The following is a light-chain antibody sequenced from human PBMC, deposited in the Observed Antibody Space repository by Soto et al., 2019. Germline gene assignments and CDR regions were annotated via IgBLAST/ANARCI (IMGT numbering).Light chain of an antibody. CDR1: SSDVGSYNL. Sequence: QSVLTQPASVSGSPGQSITISCTGTSSDVGSYNLVSWYQQHPGKAPKLMIYEVSKRPSGVSNRFSGSKSGNTASLTISGLQAEDEADYYCCSYAGSSYVVFGGATKVTVL. CDR2: EVS. CDR3: CSYAGSSYVV. V-gene: IGLV2-23*02. J-gene: IGLJ2*01.